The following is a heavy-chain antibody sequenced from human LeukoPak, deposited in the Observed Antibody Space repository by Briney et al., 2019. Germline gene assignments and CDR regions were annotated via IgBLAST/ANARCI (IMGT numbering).Heavy chain of an antibody. Sequence: SVKVSCKASGGTFSSYAISWVRQAPGQGLEWMGRIIPILGIANYAQKFQGRVTITADKSTSTAYMELSSLRSEDTAVYYCAGLDYGDYDVSPRFDYWGQGTLVTVSS. J-gene: IGHJ4*02. CDR3: AGLDYGDYDVSPRFDY. V-gene: IGHV1-69*04. D-gene: IGHD4-17*01. CDR2: IIPILGIA. CDR1: GGTFSSYA.